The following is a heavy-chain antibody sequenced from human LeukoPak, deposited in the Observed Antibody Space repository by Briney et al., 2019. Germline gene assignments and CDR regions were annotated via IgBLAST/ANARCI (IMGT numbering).Heavy chain of an antibody. CDR3: ATLAGERIVVMVAATDAYFDY. Sequence: GGSLRLSCAASGFTFSSYAMSWVRQAPGKGLEWVSAISGSGGSTYYADSVKGRFTISRDNSKNTLYLQMNSLRAEDTAVYYCATLAGERIVVMVAATDAYFDYWGQGTLVTVSS. CDR2: ISGSGGST. V-gene: IGHV3-23*01. CDR1: GFTFSSYA. D-gene: IGHD2-15*01. J-gene: IGHJ4*02.